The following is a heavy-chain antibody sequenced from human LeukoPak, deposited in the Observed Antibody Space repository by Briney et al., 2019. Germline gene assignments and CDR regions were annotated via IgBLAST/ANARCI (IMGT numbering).Heavy chain of an antibody. CDR1: GYTFTSYG. V-gene: IGHV1-18*01. CDR2: ISAYNGNT. D-gene: IGHD3-16*02. CDR3: ARADYDYVWGSYRPFDY. Sequence: GASVKVSCKASGYTFTSYGISWVRQAPGQGLEWMGWISAYNGNTNYAQKLQGRVTMTTDTPTSTAYMELRSLRSDDTAVYYCARADYDYVWGSYRPFDYWGQGTLVTVSS. J-gene: IGHJ4*02.